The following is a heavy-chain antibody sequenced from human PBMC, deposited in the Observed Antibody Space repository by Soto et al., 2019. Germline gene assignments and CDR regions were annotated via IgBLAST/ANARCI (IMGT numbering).Heavy chain of an antibody. D-gene: IGHD6-25*01. CDR1: GYTLTELS. V-gene: IGHV1-24*01. CDR3: ARGVRPDY. Sequence: ASVXVSCKVSGYTLTELSMHWVRQAPGKGLEWMGGFDPEDGETIYAQNFQGRVTMTSSTSINTAYMELSSLTPEDTAIYYCARGVRPDYWGQGTLVTVSS. CDR2: FDPEDGET. J-gene: IGHJ4*02.